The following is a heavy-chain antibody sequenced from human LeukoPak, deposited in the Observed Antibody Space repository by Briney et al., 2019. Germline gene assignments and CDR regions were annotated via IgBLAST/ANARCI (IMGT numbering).Heavy chain of an antibody. J-gene: IGHJ3*02. CDR2: ITRSNYI. Sequence: GGSLRLSCAASGFTFSSYSMNWVRQAPGKGLEWVSSITRSNYIYYADSVKGRFTISRDNAKNSLYLQMNSLRAEDTAVYYCARVPAGVIGMKDAFDIWGQGTMVTVSS. D-gene: IGHD3-16*02. CDR3: ARVPAGVIGMKDAFDI. V-gene: IGHV3-21*06. CDR1: GFTFSSYS.